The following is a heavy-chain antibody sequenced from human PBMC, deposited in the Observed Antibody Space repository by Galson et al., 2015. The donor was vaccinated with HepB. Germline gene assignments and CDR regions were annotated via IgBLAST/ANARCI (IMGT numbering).Heavy chain of an antibody. J-gene: IGHJ4*02. D-gene: IGHD2-21*02. V-gene: IGHV1-46*01. Sequence: SVKVSCKASGFTFTSYYMHWVRQAPGQGLEWMGIINPSGGSTSYAQKFQGRVTMTRDTSTSTVYMELSSLRSEDTAVYYCARGGHIVVVTAIPFDYWGQGTLVTVSS. CDR1: GFTFTSYY. CDR3: ARGGHIVVVTAIPFDY. CDR2: INPSGGST.